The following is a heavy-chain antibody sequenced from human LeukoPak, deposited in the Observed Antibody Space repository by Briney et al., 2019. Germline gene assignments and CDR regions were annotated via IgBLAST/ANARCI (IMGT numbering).Heavy chain of an antibody. J-gene: IGHJ4*02. V-gene: IGHV4-34*01. CDR1: GGSLSGYY. CDR2: IHHRGNT. Sequence: SETLSLTCAVYGGSLSGYYWNWVRQPPGKGLEWIGEIHHRGNTNYNPSLKSRVTISLDTSKNQFSLKLTSVTAADTAVYYCAREGTATSFDYWGQGTLVTVSS. CDR3: AREGTATSFDY.